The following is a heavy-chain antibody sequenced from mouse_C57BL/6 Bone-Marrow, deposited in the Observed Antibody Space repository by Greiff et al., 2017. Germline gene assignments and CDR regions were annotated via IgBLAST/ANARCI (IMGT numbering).Heavy chain of an antibody. CDR1: GYTFTSYW. CDR3: ALTGRFAY. D-gene: IGHD4-1*01. V-gene: IGHV1-69*01. CDR2: IDPSDSYT. J-gene: IGHJ3*01. Sequence: VQLQQPGAELVMPGASVKLSCKASGYTFTSYWMHWVKQRPGQGLEWIGEIDPSDSYTNYNQKFKGKSTLTVDKSSSTAYMQLSSLTAEDSAVYDCALTGRFAYWGQGTLVTVSA.